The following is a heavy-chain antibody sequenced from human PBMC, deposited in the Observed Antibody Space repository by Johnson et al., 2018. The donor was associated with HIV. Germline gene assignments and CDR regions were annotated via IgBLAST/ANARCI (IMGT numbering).Heavy chain of an antibody. CDR2: IYSGGST. V-gene: IGHV3-66*01. Sequence: VQLVESGGGLVQPGGSLRLSCAASGFTVNSNYMSWVRQAPGKGLEWVSVIYSGGSTYYADSVKGRFTISRDNAKNSLYLQMNSLRAEDTAVYYCAKDTEIAARDDAFDIWGLGTMVTVSS. CDR3: AKDTEIAARDDAFDI. J-gene: IGHJ3*02. CDR1: GFTVNSNY. D-gene: IGHD6-6*01.